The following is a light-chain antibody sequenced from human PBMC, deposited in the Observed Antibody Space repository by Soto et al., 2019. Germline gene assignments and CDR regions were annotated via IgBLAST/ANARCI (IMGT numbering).Light chain of an antibody. J-gene: IGKJ1*01. CDR1: QSISSW. Sequence: IQMTKSPSTLSAYVGDRVTITCRASQSISSWLAWYQQKPGKAPKLLIYKASSLESGVPSRFSGSGSGTEFTLTISSLQPDDFATYYCQQYNSYSATFGQGTKVGIK. CDR2: KAS. CDR3: QQYNSYSAT. V-gene: IGKV1-5*03.